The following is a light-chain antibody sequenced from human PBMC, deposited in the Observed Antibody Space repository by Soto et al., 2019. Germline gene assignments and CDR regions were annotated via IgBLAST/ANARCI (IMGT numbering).Light chain of an antibody. CDR1: SSDVGGYNY. CDR2: DVS. J-gene: IGLJ1*01. CDR3: CSYAGSPYV. V-gene: IGLV2-11*01. Sequence: QSALTQPRSVSGSPGQSVTISCTGTSSDVGGYNYVSWYQQHPGKAPKVMIYDVSKRPSGVPDRFSGSKSGNTASLTISGLQAEDEADYYCCSYAGSPYVFGTGTKGPS.